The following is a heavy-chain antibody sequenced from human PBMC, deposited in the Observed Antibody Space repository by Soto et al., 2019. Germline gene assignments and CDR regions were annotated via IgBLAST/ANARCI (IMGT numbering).Heavy chain of an antibody. J-gene: IGHJ4*02. CDR3: VKGEYYYDSSGYYPFDY. CDR1: GLTFSIYA. D-gene: IGHD3-22*01. CDR2: ISTNGGST. Sequence: GGSLSLSCSASGLTFSIYAMHWARQPPGKGLEYVSSISTNGGSTHYADSVKGRFTISRDNSKNTQYLQMSSLRADDTAVYYCVKGEYYYDSSGYYPFDYWGQGTLVTVSS. V-gene: IGHV3-64D*06.